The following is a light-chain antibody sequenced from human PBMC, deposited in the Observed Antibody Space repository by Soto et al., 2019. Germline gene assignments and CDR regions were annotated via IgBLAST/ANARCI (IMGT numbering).Light chain of an antibody. CDR1: SSDVGSYNY. J-gene: IGLJ1*01. CDR2: EVS. Sequence: QSVLTQPASVSGSPGQSITISCTGTSSDVGSYNYVSWYQHHPGKAPKLMISEVSNRPSGISNRFSGSKSGNTASLTISGLQAEAEADYYCSSYAGPSTPIYVFGTGTKVTVL. V-gene: IGLV2-14*01. CDR3: SSYAGPSTPIYV.